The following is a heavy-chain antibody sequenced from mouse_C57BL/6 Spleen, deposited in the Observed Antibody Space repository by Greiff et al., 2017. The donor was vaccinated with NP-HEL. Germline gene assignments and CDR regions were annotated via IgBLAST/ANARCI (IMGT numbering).Heavy chain of an antibody. Sequence: EVQLQQSGPELVKPGASVKMSCKASGYTFTDYNMHWVKQSPGKSLEWIGYINPNNGGTSYNQKFKGKATLTVNKSSSTAYMELRSLTSEDSAVYYCARGDGYYTYFAYWGQGTPVTVSS. CDR1: GYTFTDYN. CDR2: INPNNGGT. CDR3: ARGDGYYTYFAY. D-gene: IGHD2-3*01. J-gene: IGHJ3*01. V-gene: IGHV1-22*01.